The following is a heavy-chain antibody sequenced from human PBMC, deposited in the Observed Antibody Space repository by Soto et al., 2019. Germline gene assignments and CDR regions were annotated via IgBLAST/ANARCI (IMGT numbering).Heavy chain of an antibody. CDR2: INPSGGST. D-gene: IGHD3-10*01. V-gene: IGHV1-46*01. J-gene: IGHJ5*02. CDR3: ARGRYYYGSGTPNWFDP. Sequence: ASVKVSCKASGYTFTSYYMHWVRQAPGQGLEWMGIINPSGGSTRYAQKFQGRVTMTRDTSTSTVYMELSSLRSEDTAVYYCARGRYYYGSGTPNWFDPWGQGTLVTVSS. CDR1: GYTFTSYY.